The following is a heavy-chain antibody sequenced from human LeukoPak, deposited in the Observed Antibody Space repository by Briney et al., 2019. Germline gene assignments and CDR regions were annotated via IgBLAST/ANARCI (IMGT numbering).Heavy chain of an antibody. CDR2: IYPRDGST. CDR3: ARDQEAFDY. J-gene: IGHJ4*02. CDR1: GYSFTSNY. V-gene: IGHV1-46*01. Sequence: ASVTVSCTASGYSFTSNYIHWVRQAPGQGREWMGMIYPRDGSTSYAQKFQGRVTVTRDTSTSTVHMELSGLRSEDTAVYYCARDQEAFDYWGQGTLVTVSS.